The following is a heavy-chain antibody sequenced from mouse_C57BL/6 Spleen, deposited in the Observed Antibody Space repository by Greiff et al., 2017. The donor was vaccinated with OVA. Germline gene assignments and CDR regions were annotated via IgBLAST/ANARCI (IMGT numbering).Heavy chain of an antibody. J-gene: IGHJ2*01. Sequence: EVQLQESGPGMVKPSQSLSLTCTVTGYSITSGYDWHWIRHFPGNKLEWMGYISYSGSTNYNPSLKNRISITPDTSKNHLFLKLNSVTTEDTATSYYARGYTTGRGNPLFDYWGQGTTLTVSS. CDR1: GYSITSGYD. D-gene: IGHD1-1*01. CDR3: ARGYTTGRGNPLFDY. CDR2: ISYSGST. V-gene: IGHV3-1*01.